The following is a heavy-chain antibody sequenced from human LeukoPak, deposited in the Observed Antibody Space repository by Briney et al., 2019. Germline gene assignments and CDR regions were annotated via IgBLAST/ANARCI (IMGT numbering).Heavy chain of an antibody. Sequence: PGGSLRLSCAASGFSFSNYAMSWVRQAPGKGLEWVSAISGRGANTYYADSVKGRFTISRDNSKNTLYMQMNSLRAEDTAVYYCARDFRDYVWGSYRCKARFKDMDVWGKGTTVTVSS. CDR2: ISGRGANT. V-gene: IGHV3-23*01. D-gene: IGHD3-16*02. CDR1: GFSFSNYA. CDR3: ARDFRDYVWGSYRCKARFKDMDV. J-gene: IGHJ6*03.